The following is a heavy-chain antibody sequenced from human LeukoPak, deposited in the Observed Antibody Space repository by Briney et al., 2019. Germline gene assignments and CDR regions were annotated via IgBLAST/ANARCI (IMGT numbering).Heavy chain of an antibody. J-gene: IGHJ4*02. D-gene: IGHD1-26*01. CDR3: ARAYSGSYYTASDY. Sequence: GGSLRLSCAASGFTFNSYGIHWVRQAPGKGLEWVAFIRYDGSSKYYVDSVKGRFTISRDNSKNTLYLQMNSLRAEDTALYYCARAYSGSYYTASDYWGQGTLVTVSS. CDR2: IRYDGSSK. V-gene: IGHV3-30*02. CDR1: GFTFNSYG.